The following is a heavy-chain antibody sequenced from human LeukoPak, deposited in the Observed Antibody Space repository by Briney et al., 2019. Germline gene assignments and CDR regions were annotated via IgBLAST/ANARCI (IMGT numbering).Heavy chain of an antibody. Sequence: ESLCLTPAVSGGSLSRDFSSSVCEPPGRGVGVIALIYTSRCTNYTPSVKGRVTMSVDTSKNQFSLKLSSVTAADTAVYYCASPAWGGYVFDIWGQGTLVTVSS. V-gene: IGHV4-4*07. D-gene: IGHD3-16*01. CDR1: GGSLSRDF. CDR3: ASPAWGGYVFDI. CDR2: IYTSRCT. J-gene: IGHJ3*02.